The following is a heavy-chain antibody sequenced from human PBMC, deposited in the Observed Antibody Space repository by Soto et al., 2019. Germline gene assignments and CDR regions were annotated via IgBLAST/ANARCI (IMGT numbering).Heavy chain of an antibody. Sequence: QVQLVESGGGVVQPGRSLRLSCAASGFTFSSYTMHWVRQAPGKGLEWVALIYYDGSNKFYADSVKGRFTISRDNSNNTQYLETNSLRAEDTAVYYCARGGGNQLGYCYDNWGQGTLVTVSS. CDR2: IYYDGSNK. D-gene: IGHD5-12*01. CDR3: ARGGGNQLGYCYDN. CDR1: GFTFSSYT. V-gene: IGHV3-30*04. J-gene: IGHJ4*02.